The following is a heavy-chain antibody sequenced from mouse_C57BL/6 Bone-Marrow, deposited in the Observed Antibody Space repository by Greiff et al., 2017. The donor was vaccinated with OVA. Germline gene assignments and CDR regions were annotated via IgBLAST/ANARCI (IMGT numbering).Heavy chain of an antibody. CDR1: GFTFSDYY. Sequence: EVKLEESGGGLVQPGGSLKLSCAASGFTFSDYYMYWVRQTPEKRLEWVAYISNGGGSTYYPDTVKGRFTISRDTAKHTLYLQMSRLKSEDTAMYYCARQEGEGYDGYAMDYWGQGTSVTVSS. J-gene: IGHJ4*01. CDR2: ISNGGGST. D-gene: IGHD2-2*01. CDR3: ARQEGEGYDGYAMDY. V-gene: IGHV5-12*01.